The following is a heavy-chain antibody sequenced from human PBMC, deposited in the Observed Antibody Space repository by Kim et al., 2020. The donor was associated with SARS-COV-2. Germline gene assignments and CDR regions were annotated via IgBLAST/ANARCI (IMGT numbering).Heavy chain of an antibody. J-gene: IGHJ6*03. Sequence: GGSLRLSCAASGFTFDDYGMSWVRQAPGKGLEWVSGIKWNGGRTGYADSVKGRFTISRDNAKNSLYLQMNSLRAEDTALYHCARGGAAAPLTLSNYYYYMDVWDKGTTVTVSS. D-gene: IGHD6-13*01. CDR2: IKWNGGRT. CDR3: ARGGAAAPLTLSNYYYYMDV. CDR1: GFTFDDYG. V-gene: IGHV3-20*01.